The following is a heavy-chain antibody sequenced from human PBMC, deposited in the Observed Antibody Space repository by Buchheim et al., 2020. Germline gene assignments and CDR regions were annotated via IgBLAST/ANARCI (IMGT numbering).Heavy chain of an antibody. CDR2: ISYDGSNK. J-gene: IGHJ4*02. CDR1: GFTFSSYG. Sequence: QVQLVESGGGVVQPGRSLRLSCAASGFTFSSYGMHWVRQAPGKGLEWVAVISYDGSNKYYADSVKGRFTISRDNSKNTLYLQMNSLRAEDTAVYYCAKDRYCSSTSCATAGLDYWGQGTL. D-gene: IGHD2-2*01. CDR3: AKDRYCSSTSCATAGLDY. V-gene: IGHV3-30*18.